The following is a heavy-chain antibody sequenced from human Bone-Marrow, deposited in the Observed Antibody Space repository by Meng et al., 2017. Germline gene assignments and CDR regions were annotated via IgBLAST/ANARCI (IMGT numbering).Heavy chain of an antibody. CDR1: GFTFSSFG. D-gene: IGHD6-19*01. V-gene: IGHV3-30*03. Sequence: QVQLVESGGGVVQPGRSLRLSCAASGFTFSSFGMHWVRQAPGKGLEWVSLISYDGTNEQSAESVRGRFTISRDNPKNTLYLQMNSLRPEDTAIYYCVRGKQWLMDYLGQGALVTVSS. J-gene: IGHJ4*02. CDR3: VRGKQWLMDY. CDR2: ISYDGTNE.